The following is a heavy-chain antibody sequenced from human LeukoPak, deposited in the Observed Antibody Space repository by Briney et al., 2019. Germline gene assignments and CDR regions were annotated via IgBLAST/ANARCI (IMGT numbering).Heavy chain of an antibody. CDR2: ISSSSSYI. V-gene: IGHV3-21*01. CDR1: GFTFSSYS. J-gene: IGHJ4*02. CDR3: ARDLVYYDILSDY. Sequence: PGGSLRLSCAASGFTFSSYSMNWVRQAPGKGLEWVSSISSSSSYIYYADSVKGRFTISRDNAKNSLYLQMNSLRAEDTAVYYCARDLVYYDILSDYWGQGTLVTVSS. D-gene: IGHD3-9*01.